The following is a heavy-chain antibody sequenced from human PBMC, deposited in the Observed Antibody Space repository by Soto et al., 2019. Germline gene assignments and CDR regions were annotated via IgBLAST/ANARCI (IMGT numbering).Heavy chain of an antibody. CDR3: ARAECSSPDCLTAYYSYGLDV. CDR2: INTAGSTK. CDR1: GFTFSNFE. D-gene: IGHD3-9*01. Sequence: LGGSLRLSCAASGFTFSNFEMHWVRQAPGKGLEWVSYINTAGSTKYYAESVKGRFTISRDNARNSLFLQMNSLRAEDTAVYYCARAECSSPDCLTAYYSYGLDVWGQGSTVTVSS. J-gene: IGHJ6*02. V-gene: IGHV3-48*03.